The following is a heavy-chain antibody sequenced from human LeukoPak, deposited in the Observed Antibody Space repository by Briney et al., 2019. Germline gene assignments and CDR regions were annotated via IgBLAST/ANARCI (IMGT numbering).Heavy chain of an antibody. Sequence: GGSLRLSCAASGFTFTTYWMSWVRQAPGKGLEWVANIKQDGTEKYYVDSVKGRFTISRDNAKNSLYLQMNSLRAEDTAVYYCARGRNILYDYWGQGTLVTVSS. J-gene: IGHJ4*02. CDR3: ARGRNILYDY. CDR2: IKQDGTEK. V-gene: IGHV3-7*01. CDR1: GFTFTTYW. D-gene: IGHD3-9*01.